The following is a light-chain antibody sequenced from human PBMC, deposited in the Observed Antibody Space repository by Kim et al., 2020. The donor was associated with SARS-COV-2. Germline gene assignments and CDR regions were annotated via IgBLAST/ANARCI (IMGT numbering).Light chain of an antibody. V-gene: IGKV3-20*01. J-gene: IGKJ1*01. CDR3: QRYGSSAT. CDR2: GAS. CDR1: QSVTSTF. Sequence: WAPGESAPLSCRASQSVTSTFLAWYQQKVGQAPRLLIRGASSRATGIPDRFSGSGSGTDFTLTISRLEPEDFGVYYCQRYGSSATFGQGTKVDIK.